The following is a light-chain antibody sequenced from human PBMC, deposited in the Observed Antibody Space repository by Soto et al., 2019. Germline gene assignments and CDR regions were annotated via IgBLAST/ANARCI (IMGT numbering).Light chain of an antibody. CDR2: AAS. CDR3: QQANSFPLT. Sequence: DIQMTQSPSSVSASVGDRVTITCRASQDISSWLAWYQQKPGKAPKLLIYAASSLQSGVPSRFSGSASGTDVSLTISSLQPEDFATYYCQQANSFPLTFGQGTRLEIK. CDR1: QDISSW. V-gene: IGKV1-12*01. J-gene: IGKJ5*01.